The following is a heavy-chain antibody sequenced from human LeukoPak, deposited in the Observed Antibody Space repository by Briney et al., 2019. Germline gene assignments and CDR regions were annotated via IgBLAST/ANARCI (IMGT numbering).Heavy chain of an antibody. CDR1: GFTFNSYW. J-gene: IGHJ4*02. Sequence: GGSLRLSCAASGFTFNSYWMTWVRQAPGKGLEWVANIKQDGSEKYYVDSVKGRFTIPRDNAKNSLYLQMNSLRAEDTAVYYRARGLYYGYVWGTYRPYYFDYWGQGTLVTVSS. CDR2: IKQDGSEK. V-gene: IGHV3-7*01. D-gene: IGHD3-16*02. CDR3: ARGLYYGYVWGTYRPYYFDY.